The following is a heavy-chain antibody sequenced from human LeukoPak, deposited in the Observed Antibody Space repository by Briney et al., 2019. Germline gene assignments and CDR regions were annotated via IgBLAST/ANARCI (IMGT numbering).Heavy chain of an antibody. CDR2: ISTTGSTI. Sequence: QPGGSLRLSCAASGFTLSGHEMNWVRQTPGKGLEWLSYISTTGSTIYYADSVKGRFTISRDNAKNSLYLQMNSLRAEDTAVYYCAKVPSSGWLFDYWGQGTLVTVSS. CDR3: AKVPSSGWLFDY. V-gene: IGHV3-48*03. D-gene: IGHD6-19*01. CDR1: GFTLSGHE. J-gene: IGHJ4*02.